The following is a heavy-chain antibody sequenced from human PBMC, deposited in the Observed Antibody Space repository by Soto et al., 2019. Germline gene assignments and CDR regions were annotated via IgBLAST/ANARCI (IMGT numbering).Heavy chain of an antibody. CDR1: GRTFNINADF. Sequence: TSGTVSLTCTVSGRTFNINADFWYLAWIRQPPGKGLEWIGSSGNGGNTDYNAPLKSRVIISADTSKNQFSLSLNSVTAADTAVYYCVKRSLLMAPTWGQGIQVTVSS. CDR3: VKRSLLMAPT. V-gene: IGHV4-39*01. CDR2: SGNGGNT. J-gene: IGHJ4*02. D-gene: IGHD1-26*01.